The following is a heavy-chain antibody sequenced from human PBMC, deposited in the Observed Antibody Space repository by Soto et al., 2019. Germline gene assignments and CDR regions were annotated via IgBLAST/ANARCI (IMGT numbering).Heavy chain of an antibody. Sequence: QVQLVESGGGVVQPGGSLRLSCAASEFTFTSHGMHWVRQAPGKGLQWVGVIWSDGSNESYADSVKGRFTISRDNSKNTMYLQMHILRAEDTAVYYCARAKTFRETNRNDMDVWGTGITVTVSS. CDR1: EFTFTSHG. J-gene: IGHJ6*03. V-gene: IGHV3-33*01. CDR3: ARAKTFRETNRNDMDV. CDR2: IWSDGSNE. D-gene: IGHD1-1*01.